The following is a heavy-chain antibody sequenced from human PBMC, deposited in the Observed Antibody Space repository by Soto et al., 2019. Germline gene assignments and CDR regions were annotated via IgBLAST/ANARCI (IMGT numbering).Heavy chain of an antibody. J-gene: IGHJ4*02. CDR1: GYTFTIYY. CDR3: ARDLSVWQQLDY. D-gene: IGHD6-13*01. V-gene: IGHV1-46*01. CDR2: INPSGGST. Sequence: ASVKVSCKASGYTFTIYYMHWVRQAPGQGLEWMGIINPSGGSTSYAQKFQGRVTMTRDTSTSTVYMELSSLRSEDTAVYYCARDLSVWQQLDYWGQGTLVTVSS.